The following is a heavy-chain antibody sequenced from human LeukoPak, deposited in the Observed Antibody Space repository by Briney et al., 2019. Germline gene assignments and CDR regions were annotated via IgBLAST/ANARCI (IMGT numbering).Heavy chain of an antibody. D-gene: IGHD6-19*01. CDR2: INPNSGGT. CDR1: GYTFTGYY. CDR3: ATALDSSGWYWGGGDNWFDP. Sequence: AASVKVSCKASGYTFTGYYIHWVRQAPGQGLEWMGWINPNSGGTNYAQKFQGRVTMTRDTSISTAYMELSRLRSDDTAIYHCATALDSSGWYWGGGDNWFDPWGQGTLVTVSS. V-gene: IGHV1-2*02. J-gene: IGHJ5*02.